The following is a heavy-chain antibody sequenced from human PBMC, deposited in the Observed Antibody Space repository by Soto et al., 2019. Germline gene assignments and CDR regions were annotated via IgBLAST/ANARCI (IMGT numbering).Heavy chain of an antibody. J-gene: IGHJ6*03. Sequence: GGSLRLSCAASGFTFSSYGMYWVRQAPGKGLEWVAVISYDGSNKYYADSVKGRFTISRDNSKNTLYLQMNSLRAEDTAVYYCAKGGGVVPAAIRANGYYYYMDVWGKGTTVTVSS. CDR3: AKGGGVVPAAIRANGYYYYMDV. CDR1: GFTFSSYG. D-gene: IGHD2-2*02. CDR2: ISYDGSNK. V-gene: IGHV3-30*18.